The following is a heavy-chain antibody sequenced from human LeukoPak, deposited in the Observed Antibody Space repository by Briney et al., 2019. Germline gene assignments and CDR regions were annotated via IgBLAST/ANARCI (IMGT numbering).Heavy chain of an antibody. CDR2: ISSSGSTI. J-gene: IGHJ5*02. Sequence: GGSLRLSCAASGFTFSDYYMSWIRQAPGKGLEWVSYISSSGSTIYYADSVKGRFTISGDNAKNSLYLQMNSLRAEDTAVYYCARYYDSSGYRNWFDPWGQGTLVTVSS. V-gene: IGHV3-11*01. CDR1: GFTFSDYY. CDR3: ARYYDSSGYRNWFDP. D-gene: IGHD3-22*01.